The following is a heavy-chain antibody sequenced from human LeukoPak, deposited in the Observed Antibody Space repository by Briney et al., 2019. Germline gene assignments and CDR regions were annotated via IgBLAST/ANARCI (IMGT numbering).Heavy chain of an antibody. CDR1: GFTFSSYS. J-gene: IGHJ6*02. V-gene: IGHV3-21*01. CDR2: ISSSSSSI. D-gene: IGHD2-2*01. CDR3: ARDPFSVPAEDYYYGMDV. Sequence: GGSLRLSCAASGFTFSSYSMNWVSQAPGKGLEWVPSISSSSSSIYYADSVKGRFTISRDNAKNSLYLQMNSLRAEDTAVYYCARDPFSVPAEDYYYGMDVWGQGTTVTVSS.